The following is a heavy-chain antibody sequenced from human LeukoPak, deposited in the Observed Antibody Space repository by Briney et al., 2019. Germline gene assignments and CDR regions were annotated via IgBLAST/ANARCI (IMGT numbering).Heavy chain of an antibody. CDR2: INPSGGST. V-gene: IGHV1-46*01. Sequence: ASVKVSCKASGYTFTSYYMHWVRQAPGQGLEWMGIINPSGGSTSYAQKFQGRVTMTRDTSTSTVYMELSSLRSEDTAVYYCARDPYGSGSYYKGVFDYWGQGTLVPVSS. CDR3: ARDPYGSGSYYKGVFDY. CDR1: GYTFTSYY. J-gene: IGHJ4*02. D-gene: IGHD3-10*01.